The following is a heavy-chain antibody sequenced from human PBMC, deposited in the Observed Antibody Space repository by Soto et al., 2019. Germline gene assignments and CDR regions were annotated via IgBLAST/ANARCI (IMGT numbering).Heavy chain of an antibody. CDR2: ISGSGRIT. V-gene: IGHV3-23*01. D-gene: IGHD2-15*01. CDR1: GFSFSSYA. Sequence: VQLQESGGGLAQPGESLRLSCVASGFSFSSYAMTWVRQSPGKGFEWGSTISGSGRITDYADSVKGRFTTSKDTSTNTLFLHMSSLTADDTAVYYCVKERIELWLIDYWGQGTLVTVSS. J-gene: IGHJ4*02. CDR3: VKERIELWLIDY.